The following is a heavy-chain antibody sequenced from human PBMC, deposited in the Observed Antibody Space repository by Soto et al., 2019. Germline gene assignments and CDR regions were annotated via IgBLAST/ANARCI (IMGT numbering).Heavy chain of an antibody. D-gene: IGHD1-26*01. Sequence: GGSLRLSCAASGFTFSSYAMHWVRQAPGKGLEWVAVISYDGSNKYYADSVKGRFTISRDNSKNTLYLQMNSLRAEDTAVYYCAREGLSLGLLWGQGTLVTVSS. V-gene: IGHV3-30-3*01. CDR2: ISYDGSNK. J-gene: IGHJ4*02. CDR3: AREGLSLGLL. CDR1: GFTFSSYA.